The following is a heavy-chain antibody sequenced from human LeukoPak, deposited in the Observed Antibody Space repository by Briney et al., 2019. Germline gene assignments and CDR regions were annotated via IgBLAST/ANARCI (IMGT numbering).Heavy chain of an antibody. V-gene: IGHV3-11*04. D-gene: IGHD2-2*01. CDR3: ASERKDCSSTSCYWYYYYMDV. J-gene: IGHJ6*03. CDR1: GFTFSAYY. Sequence: GGSLRLSCAASGFTFSAYYMSWIRQAPGKGLEWVSYISSSGSTIYYADSVKGRFTISRDNAKNSLYLQMNSLRAEDTAVYYCASERKDCSSTSCYWYYYYMDVWGKGTTVTVSS. CDR2: ISSSGSTI.